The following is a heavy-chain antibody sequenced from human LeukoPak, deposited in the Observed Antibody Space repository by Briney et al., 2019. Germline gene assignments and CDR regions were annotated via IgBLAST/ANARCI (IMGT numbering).Heavy chain of an antibody. Sequence: ASVKVSCKVSGYTLTELSMHWVRQAPGKGLEWMGGFDPEDGETIYAQKFQGRVTMTEDTSTDTAYMELSSLRSEDTAVYYCATGKQWLANLPYYYYYYGMDVWGQGTTVTVSS. D-gene: IGHD6-19*01. CDR1: GYTLTELS. J-gene: IGHJ6*02. V-gene: IGHV1-24*01. CDR3: ATGKQWLANLPYYYYYYGMDV. CDR2: FDPEDGET.